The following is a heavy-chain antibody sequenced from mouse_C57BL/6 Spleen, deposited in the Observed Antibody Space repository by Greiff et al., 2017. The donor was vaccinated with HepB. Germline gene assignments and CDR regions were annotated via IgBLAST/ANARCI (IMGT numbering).Heavy chain of an antibody. CDR2: ISDGGSYT. D-gene: IGHD2-4*01. CDR1: GFTFSSYA. CDR3: AREGYDYTSFAY. V-gene: IGHV5-4*01. J-gene: IGHJ3*01. Sequence: DVMLVESGGGLVKPGGSLKLSCAASGFTFSSYAMSWVRQTPEKRLEWVATISDGGSYTYYPDNVKGRFTISRDNAKNNLYLQMSHLKSEDTAMYYCAREGYDYTSFAYWGQGTLVTVSA.